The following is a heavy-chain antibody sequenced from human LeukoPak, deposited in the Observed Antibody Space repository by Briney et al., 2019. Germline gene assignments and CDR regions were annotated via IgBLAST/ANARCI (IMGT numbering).Heavy chain of an antibody. CDR3: ARASAPGTVDY. V-gene: IGHV3-7*01. Sequence: GGSLRLSCAASQFGFSVYWMSWVRQAPGEGLEWVANINEAGTEEFYVDSVEGRFTISRDNRKKLLYLQMNSLRVDDTAIYYCARASAPGTVDYWGQGTLVTVSS. J-gene: IGHJ4*02. CDR2: INEAGTEE. CDR1: QFGFSVYW.